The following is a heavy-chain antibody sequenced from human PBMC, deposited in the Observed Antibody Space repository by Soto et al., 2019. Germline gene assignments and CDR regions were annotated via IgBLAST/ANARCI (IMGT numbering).Heavy chain of an antibody. V-gene: IGHV3-30-3*01. Sequence: GGSLRLSCAASGFTFSSYAMHWVRQAPGKGLEGVAGISYDGSNKYYADSVKGRFTISRDNSKNTLYLQMNSLSAEDTAVYYCARDLGYSRSSPHRWGQGTLVTVSS. D-gene: IGHD1-26*01. J-gene: IGHJ5*02. CDR1: GFTFSSYA. CDR2: ISYDGSNK. CDR3: ARDLGYSRSSPHR.